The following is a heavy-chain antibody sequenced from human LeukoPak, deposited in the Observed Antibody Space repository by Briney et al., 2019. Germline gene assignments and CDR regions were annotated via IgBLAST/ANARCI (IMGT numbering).Heavy chain of an antibody. CDR2: ISGSARKI. CDR1: GITFSNYA. V-gene: IGHV3-23*01. CDR3: AGRPTGYSSGYIH. D-gene: IGHD5-18*01. Sequence: GGSLRLSCVASGITFSNYAVSWVRQAPEKGLDWVSVISGSARKIRYADSVKGRFTISRDNSENIVYLQMNNLRVKDTAVYYCAGRPTGYSSGYIHWGQGTLVTVSS. J-gene: IGHJ4*02.